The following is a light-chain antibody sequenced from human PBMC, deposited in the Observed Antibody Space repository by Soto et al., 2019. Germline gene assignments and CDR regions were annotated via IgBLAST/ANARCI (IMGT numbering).Light chain of an antibody. Sequence: QSSLTQPASVSGSPVQSITISCAGTRDEICAYYYFSWYQQHPGNAPKLLVYEVTNRHSGVSDRFSGSKSGNTASLTISGLQAEDEADYYCNSYTNSXAVVLGGGTK. V-gene: IGLV2-14*01. CDR3: NSYTNSXAVV. J-gene: IGLJ2*01. CDR1: RDEICAYYY. CDR2: EVT.